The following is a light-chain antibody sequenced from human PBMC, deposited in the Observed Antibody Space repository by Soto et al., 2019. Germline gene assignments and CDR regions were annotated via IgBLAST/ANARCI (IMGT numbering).Light chain of an antibody. CDR1: QGISSY. V-gene: IGKV1-8*01. Sequence: AIRMTQSPSSLSASTGDRVTITCRASQGISSYLAWYQQKPGKAPKLLIYAASTLQSGVPSRFSGSGSGTDFTLTISCLQSEDFATYYCQQYYSYPPFGPGTKVDI. CDR3: QQYYSYPP. J-gene: IGKJ3*01. CDR2: AAS.